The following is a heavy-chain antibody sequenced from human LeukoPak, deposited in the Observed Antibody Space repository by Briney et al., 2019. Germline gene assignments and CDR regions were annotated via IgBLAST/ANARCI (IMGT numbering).Heavy chain of an antibody. CDR1: GFTFSGYS. V-gene: IGHV3-48*04. Sequence: GGSLRLSCAASGFTFSGYSMNWVRQAPGKGLEWVSYISSSSAIYYADSVKGRFTISRDNAKNSLYLQMNSLRAEDTAVYYCARAGGGYAYLDYWGQGTLVTVSS. CDR3: ARAGGGYAYLDY. J-gene: IGHJ4*02. D-gene: IGHD1-26*01. CDR2: ISSSSAI.